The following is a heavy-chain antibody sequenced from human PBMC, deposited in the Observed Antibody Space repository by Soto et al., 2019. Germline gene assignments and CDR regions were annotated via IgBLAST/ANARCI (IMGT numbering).Heavy chain of an antibody. J-gene: IGHJ5*02. V-gene: IGHV1-18*01. CDR3: ARVGGLVPAAINNWFDP. Sequence: QVQLVQSGAEVKKPGASVKVSCKASGYTFTSYGISWVRQAPGQGLEWMGWISAYNGNTNYAQKLQGRVTMTTDTSTSTAYMALRGLRSDDTAVYDCARVGGLVPAAINNWFDPWGQGTLVTVSS. CDR2: ISAYNGNT. D-gene: IGHD2-2*01. CDR1: GYTFTSYG.